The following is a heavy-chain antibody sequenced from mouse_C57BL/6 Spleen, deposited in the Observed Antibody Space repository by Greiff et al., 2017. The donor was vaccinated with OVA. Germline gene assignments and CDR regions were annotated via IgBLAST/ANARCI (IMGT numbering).Heavy chain of an antibody. V-gene: IGHV1-15*01. CDR3: TRGGYYGSSFPYFDY. CDR2: IDPETGGT. Sequence: VQLQQSGAELVRPGASVTLSCKASGYTFTDYEMHWVKQTPVHGLEWIGAIDPETGGTAYNQKFKGKAILTADKSSSTAYMELRSLTSEDSAVYYCTRGGYYGSSFPYFDYWGQGTTLTVSS. CDR1: GYTFTDYE. J-gene: IGHJ2*01. D-gene: IGHD1-1*01.